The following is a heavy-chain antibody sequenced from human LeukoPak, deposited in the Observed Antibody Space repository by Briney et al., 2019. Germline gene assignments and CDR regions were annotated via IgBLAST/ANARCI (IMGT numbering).Heavy chain of an antibody. J-gene: IGHJ6*02. CDR1: GFTFSDYY. Sequence: GGSLRLACAASGFTFSDYYMSWIRQAPGKGLEWVSYISSSGTNIYYADSVKGRFTISRDNTKNSLSLQMNSLRAEDTAVYYCARRPAAASYHYYGLDVWGQGTTVTVSS. CDR2: ISSSGTNI. V-gene: IGHV3-11*01. CDR3: ARRPAAASYHYYGLDV. D-gene: IGHD2-2*01.